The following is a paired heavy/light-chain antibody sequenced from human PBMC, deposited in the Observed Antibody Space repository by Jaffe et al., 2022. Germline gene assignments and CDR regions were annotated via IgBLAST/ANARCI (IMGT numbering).Heavy chain of an antibody. Sequence: EVQVVESGGGLVQPGGSLRLSCVASGGILSNYEMNWVRQAPGKGLEWVSYSSSSGSTTEYSESVKGRFTISRDNAKNSLYLQMSSLSAEDTALYYCAGNAVQAWNYFYYMDVWGKGTMVTVSS. CDR2: SSSSGSTT. CDR3: AGNAVQAWNYFYYMDV. V-gene: IGHV3-48*03. D-gene: IGHD1-1*01. CDR1: GGILSNYE. J-gene: IGHJ6*03.
Light chain of an antibody. CDR3: QLHGSSPRFT. Sequence: EIVLTQSPGTLSLSPGERATLSCRTSQTVVRSHLAWYQQKPGQAPRLLMYGASTRATGIPDRFSGSGSGTDFTLTITRLEPEDFAVYYCQLHGSSPRFTFGPGTTVDIK. V-gene: IGKV3-20*01. J-gene: IGKJ3*01. CDR2: GAS. CDR1: QTVVRSH.